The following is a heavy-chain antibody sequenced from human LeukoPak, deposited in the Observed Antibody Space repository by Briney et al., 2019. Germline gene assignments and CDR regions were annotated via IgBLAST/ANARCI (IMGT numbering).Heavy chain of an antibody. CDR3: TRLQLGSGV. J-gene: IGHJ6*02. CDR2: IRSKANSYAT. V-gene: IGHV3-73*01. Sequence: PGGSLRLSCAASGFTFSGSAMHWVRRASGKGLEWVGRIRSKANSYATAYAASVKGMFTIYRDDSKNTAHLQMNRLKTEDTAVYYCTRLQLGSGVWGQGTTVTVSS. CDR1: GFTFSGSA. D-gene: IGHD1-1*01.